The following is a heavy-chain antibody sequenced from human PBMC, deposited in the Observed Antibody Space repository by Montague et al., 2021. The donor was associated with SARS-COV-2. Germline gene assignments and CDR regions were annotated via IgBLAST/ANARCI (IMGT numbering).Heavy chain of an antibody. CDR3: ARDAGIAATGLNWFDP. V-gene: IGHV4-61*02. J-gene: IGHJ5*02. Sequence: TLSLTCTVSGGSISSGSYFWSWTRQPAGKGLEWIGRIYTSGGTNYNPSLKSRVTISVDTSKNQFSLKLSSVTAADTAVYYCARDAGIAATGLNWFDPWGQGTLVTVSS. CDR1: GGSISSGSYF. D-gene: IGHD6-13*01. CDR2: IYTSGGT.